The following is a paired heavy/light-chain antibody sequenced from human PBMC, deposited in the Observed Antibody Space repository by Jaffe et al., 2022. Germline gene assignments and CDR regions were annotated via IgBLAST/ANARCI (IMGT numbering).Light chain of an antibody. CDR1: QSVSSSN. Sequence: IVLTQSPGTLSLSPGERATLSCKASQSVSSSNLAWYQQKPGQAPRLLIYGASSRATGIPDRFSGSGSGTDFTLTITRLEPEDFAVYYCQQYDSSFTWTFGQGTKVEIK. J-gene: IGKJ1*01. CDR2: GAS. CDR3: QQYDSSFTWT. V-gene: IGKV3-20*01.
Heavy chain of an antibody. J-gene: IGHJ6*03. D-gene: IGHD3-10*01. CDR3: ARWAGAGPSGYCMDV. V-gene: IGHV3-30*03. CDR2: ISNGGGDKK. CDR1: GYTFSNNG. Sequence: QVQLVESGGGVVQPGMSLRLSCAASGYTFSNNGLHWVRQAPGKGLEWVTTISNGGGDKKYYADSVKGRFTISRDNSKNTLYLQMDSLRAEDTAVYYCARWAGAGPSGYCMDVWGKGTTVTVSS.